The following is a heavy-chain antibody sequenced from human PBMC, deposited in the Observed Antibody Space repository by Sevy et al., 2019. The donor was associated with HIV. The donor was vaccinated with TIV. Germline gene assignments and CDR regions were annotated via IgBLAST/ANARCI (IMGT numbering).Heavy chain of an antibody. CDR3: TTEGAD. Sequence: GGSLRLSCAASGFTFSDAWLSWVRQAPGKGLEWVGRVRSKGDGGTTEYAAPVKGRFTIARDDSKNMMYVQMNSLKTEDTGVYYSTTEGADWGQGTRVTVSS. CDR1: GFTFSDAW. V-gene: IGHV3-15*01. CDR2: VRSKGDGGTT. J-gene: IGHJ4*02.